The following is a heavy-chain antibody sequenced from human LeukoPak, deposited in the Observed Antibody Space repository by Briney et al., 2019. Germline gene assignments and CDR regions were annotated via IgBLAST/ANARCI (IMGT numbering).Heavy chain of an antibody. Sequence: SVKVSCKASGGTFSSYAISWVRQAPGQGLEWMGGIIPIFGTANYAQKFQGRVTITTDESTSTAYMELSSLRSEDTAVYYCARAYYSNDYYYYYMDVWSKGTTVTVSS. CDR2: IIPIFGTA. J-gene: IGHJ6*03. V-gene: IGHV1-69*05. D-gene: IGHD4-11*01. CDR3: ARAYYSNDYYYYYMDV. CDR1: GGTFSSYA.